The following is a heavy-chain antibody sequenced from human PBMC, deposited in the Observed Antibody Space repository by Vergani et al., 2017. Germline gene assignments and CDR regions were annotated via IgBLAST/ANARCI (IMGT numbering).Heavy chain of an antibody. CDR2: IYPADSDT. Sequence: EVELVQSGPEMRKPGESLKISCKGSESSFGKYWIGWVRQMPGKGLEGMGIIYPADSDTRYSPSFQGQVTISADKSISTAFLQRDSLKASDTALYYCARHTTYTDSWGQGTLVTVSS. CDR1: ESSFGKYW. D-gene: IGHD1-1*01. CDR3: ARHTTYTDS. J-gene: IGHJ4*02. V-gene: IGHV5-51*01.